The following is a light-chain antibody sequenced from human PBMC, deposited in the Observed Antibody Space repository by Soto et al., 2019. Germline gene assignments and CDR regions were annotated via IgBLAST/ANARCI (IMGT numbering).Light chain of an antibody. CDR1: QSVSSSY. V-gene: IGKV3-20*01. Sequence: EIVLTQSPGTLSLSPGERATLSCRASQSVSSSYLAWYQQKPGQAPRLLIYGASNRATGIPDRFSGSGSGTDFTLTISRLEPEDFAVYYCQQSGSSRTFGQGTKVEIK. J-gene: IGKJ1*01. CDR2: GAS. CDR3: QQSGSSRT.